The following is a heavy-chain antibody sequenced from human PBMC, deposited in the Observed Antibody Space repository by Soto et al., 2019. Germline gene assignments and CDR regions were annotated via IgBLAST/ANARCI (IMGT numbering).Heavy chain of an antibody. CDR2: IHHSGTT. Sequence: LSLTCAVSGDSISSSNWWHWVRQPPGKGLEWIGEIHHSGTTNYNPSLKSRVAISVDRSKNQFSLKLDSVTAADTAVYYCARVRQYCSATSCYLDPWGQGTLVTVSS. J-gene: IGHJ5*02. D-gene: IGHD2-2*01. CDR3: ARVRQYCSATSCYLDP. CDR1: GDSISSSNW. V-gene: IGHV4-4*02.